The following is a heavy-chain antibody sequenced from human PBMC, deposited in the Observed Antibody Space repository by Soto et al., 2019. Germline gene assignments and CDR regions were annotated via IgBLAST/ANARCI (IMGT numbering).Heavy chain of an antibody. V-gene: IGHV3-23*01. CDR2: ISGSGDST. D-gene: IGHD1-26*01. CDR3: ARRGSGSYYDY. CDR1: GFTFSNYA. Sequence: EVQLLESGGGLVQPGGSLRLSCAASGFTFSNYAMNWVRQAPVKGLEWVSVISGSGDSTYHADSVKGRFTISRDNSKNTLYLQWNSMRAEDTAVYSCARRGSGSYYDYWGQGALVTVSS. J-gene: IGHJ4*02.